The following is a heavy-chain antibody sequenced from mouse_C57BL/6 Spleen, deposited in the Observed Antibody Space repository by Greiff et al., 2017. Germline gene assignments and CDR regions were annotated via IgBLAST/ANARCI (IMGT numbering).Heavy chain of an antibody. CDR2: IDPNSGGT. CDR3: ARERGTTVGDAMDD. Sequence: QVQLQQPGAELVKPGASVKLSCKASGYTFTSYWMHWVKQRPGRGLEWIGRIDPNSGGTKYNEKFKGKATLTVDKPSSTAYMQLSSLTSEDSAVYSGARERGTTVGDAMDDWGHGTSVTVSS. D-gene: IGHD1-1*01. V-gene: IGHV1-72*01. J-gene: IGHJ4*01. CDR1: GYTFTSYW.